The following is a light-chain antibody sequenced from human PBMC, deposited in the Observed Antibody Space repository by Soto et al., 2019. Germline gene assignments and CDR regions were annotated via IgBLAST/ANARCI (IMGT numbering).Light chain of an antibody. V-gene: IGKV3D-11*02. CDR1: QSVSSY. CDR3: QQRSNWPPT. CDR2: DAA. Sequence: EIVLTQSPATLSLSPGERASLSCRASQSVSSYLAWYQQKPGQAPRLLIYDAATRATGLTDRFCDSGPGTAFPLPISRLEPEDFAVYYCQQRSNWPPTFGGGTKVEIK. J-gene: IGKJ4*01.